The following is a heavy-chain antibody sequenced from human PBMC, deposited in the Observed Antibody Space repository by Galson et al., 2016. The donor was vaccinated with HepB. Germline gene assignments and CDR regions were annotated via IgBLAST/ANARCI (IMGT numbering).Heavy chain of an antibody. Sequence: SETLSLTCTVSGGPISNYYWSWIRQPPGKGLEWIGYIYYSGSTNYNPSLKSRVTISVDTSKNQFSLKLSSVTAADTAVYYCGRDHDTTGIDYWGQGTLVTVSS. CDR3: GRDHDTTGIDY. D-gene: IGHD1-1*01. J-gene: IGHJ4*02. CDR1: GGPISNYY. CDR2: IYYSGST. V-gene: IGHV4-59*01.